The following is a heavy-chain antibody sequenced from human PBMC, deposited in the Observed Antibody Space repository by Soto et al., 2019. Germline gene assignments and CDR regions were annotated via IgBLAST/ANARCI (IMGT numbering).Heavy chain of an antibody. D-gene: IGHD3-22*01. CDR2: INAGNGNT. V-gene: IGHV1-3*01. CDR1: GYTFTSYA. CDR3: ARSAFLFPTYDSSGYYYVFNY. J-gene: IGHJ4*02. Sequence: ASVKVSCKASGYTFTSYAMHWVRQAPGQRLEWMGWINAGNGNTKYSQKFQGRVTITRDTSASTAYMELSSLRSEDTAVYYCARSAFLFPTYDSSGYYYVFNYWGQGTLVTVSS.